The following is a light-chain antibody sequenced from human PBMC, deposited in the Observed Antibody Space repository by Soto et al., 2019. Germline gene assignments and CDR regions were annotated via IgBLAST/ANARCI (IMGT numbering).Light chain of an antibody. Sequence: SYELTQPPSVSVSPGQTASITCSGDKLGDKYACWYQQKPGQSPVLVIYHDSKRPSGIPERFSGSNSGNTATLTISGTQAMDEADYYCQAWDSSTAGVFGTGTKLTVL. J-gene: IGLJ1*01. CDR1: KLGDKY. CDR2: HDS. V-gene: IGLV3-1*01. CDR3: QAWDSSTAGV.